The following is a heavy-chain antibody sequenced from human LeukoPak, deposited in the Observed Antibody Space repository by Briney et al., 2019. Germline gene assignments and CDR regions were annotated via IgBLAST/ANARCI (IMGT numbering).Heavy chain of an antibody. V-gene: IGHV1-8*01. J-gene: IGHJ4*02. Sequence: WASVKVSCKASGYTFTSYDINWVRQATGQGLEWMGWMNPNSGNTGYAQKFQGRVTMTRNTSISTAYMELSSLRSEDTAVCYCARGYPRRAGTIDYWGQGTLVTVSS. CDR2: MNPNSGNT. CDR1: GYTFTSYD. CDR3: ARGYPRRAGTIDY. D-gene: IGHD1-7*01.